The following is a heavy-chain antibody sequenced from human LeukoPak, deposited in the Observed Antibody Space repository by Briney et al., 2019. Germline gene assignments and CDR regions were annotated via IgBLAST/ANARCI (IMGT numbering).Heavy chain of an antibody. J-gene: IGHJ4*02. CDR2: IDYSGST. CDR1: GGSISSYY. D-gene: IGHD3-10*01. V-gene: IGHV4-59*01. CDR3: ARVATDSGFLDY. Sequence: PSETLSLTCTVSGGSISSYYWSWIRRPPGKGLEWIGYIDYSGSTNYNPSLKSRVIISVDMSKNQFSLKLNSVTAADTAVYYCARVATDSGFLDYWGQGTLVTVSS.